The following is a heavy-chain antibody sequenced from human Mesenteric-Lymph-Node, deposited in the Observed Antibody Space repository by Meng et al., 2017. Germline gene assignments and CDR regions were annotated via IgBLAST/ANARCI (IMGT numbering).Heavy chain of an antibody. CDR3: ARVYVVGATAPFDY. V-gene: IGHV1-46*01. CDR2: INPGGGRT. D-gene: IGHD1-26*01. CDR1: GYTFSRDC. J-gene: IGHJ4*02. Sequence: ASVKVSCKASGYTFSRDCLLWVRQAPGQGLEWMGIINPGGGRTNYAQRFQGRVTMPRDTSTSTVYMDLSSLRSDDTAVYYCARVYVVGATAPFDYWGQGTLVTVSS.